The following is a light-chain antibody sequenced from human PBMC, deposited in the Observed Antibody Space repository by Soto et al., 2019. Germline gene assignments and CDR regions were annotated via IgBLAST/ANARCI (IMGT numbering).Light chain of an antibody. CDR1: QSVNAN. J-gene: IGKJ1*01. Sequence: EVVMTQSPATLSVSPGERVTLSCRASQSVNANLAWYQQMPGQAPRLLIHGASNRATGIPARFSGSGFGTEFILTISSLQSEDFAVYYCQQYNTWLWTFGQGTKVEI. CDR3: QQYNTWLWT. V-gene: IGKV3-15*01. CDR2: GAS.